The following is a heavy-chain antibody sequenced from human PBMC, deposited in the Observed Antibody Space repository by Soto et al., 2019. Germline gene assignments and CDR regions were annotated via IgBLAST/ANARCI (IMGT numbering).Heavy chain of an antibody. CDR1: GYTFTSYG. J-gene: IGHJ4*02. CDR3: AREPTYFDY. Sequence: QVQLVQSGAEMKKPGASVKVSCKASGYTFTSYGISWVRQAPGQGLELRGWISAYNGNTHYSQKLQGRVTMTTDTTTSTAYMDMRSLRSDDTAVYYCAREPTYFDYWGQGTLVTVSS. CDR2: ISAYNGNT. V-gene: IGHV1-18*01.